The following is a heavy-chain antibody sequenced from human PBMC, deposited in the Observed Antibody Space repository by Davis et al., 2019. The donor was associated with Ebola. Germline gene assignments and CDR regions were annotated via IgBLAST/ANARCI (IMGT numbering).Heavy chain of an antibody. Sequence: MPSETLSLTCAVYGGSFSGYYWSWIRQPPGKGLEWIGEINHSGSTNYNPSLKSRVTISVDTSKNQFSLKLSSVTAADTAVYYCAKVGDFWSGYYIHWGQGTLVTVSS. CDR1: GGSFSGYY. CDR3: AKVGDFWSGYYIH. J-gene: IGHJ4*02. CDR2: INHSGST. V-gene: IGHV4-34*01. D-gene: IGHD3-3*01.